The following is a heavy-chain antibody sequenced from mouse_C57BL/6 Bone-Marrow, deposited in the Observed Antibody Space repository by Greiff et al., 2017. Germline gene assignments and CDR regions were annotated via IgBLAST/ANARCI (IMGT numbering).Heavy chain of an antibody. CDR3: ARGGSTMNDY. CDR2: ISDGGSYT. V-gene: IGHV5-4*03. J-gene: IGHJ2*01. CDR1: GFTFSSYA. Sequence: EVKLVESGGGLVKPGGSLKPSCAASGFTFSSYAMSWVRQTPEKRLAWVATISDGGSYTYYPDNVKGRFTISRDNAKNNLYLQMSHLKSEDTAMYYCARGGSTMNDYWGQGTTLTVSS. D-gene: IGHD2-4*01.